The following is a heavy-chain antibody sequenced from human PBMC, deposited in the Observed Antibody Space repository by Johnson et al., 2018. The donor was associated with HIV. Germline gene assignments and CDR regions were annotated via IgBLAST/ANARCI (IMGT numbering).Heavy chain of an antibody. Sequence: QEQLVESGGGVVQPGRSLRLSCAASGFTFSSMHWDRQAPGKGLEWVAVISHDGSNKYYADSVKGRFTISRDNSKNTLYLQMNSLSAEDTAVYYGARGKYYYDSSGYYGPKTNNGAFDSWGQGTMVTVSS. J-gene: IGHJ3*02. V-gene: IGHV3-30*04. CDR3: ARGKYYYDSSGYYGPKTNNGAFDS. D-gene: IGHD3-22*01. CDR1: GFTFSS. CDR2: ISHDGSNK.